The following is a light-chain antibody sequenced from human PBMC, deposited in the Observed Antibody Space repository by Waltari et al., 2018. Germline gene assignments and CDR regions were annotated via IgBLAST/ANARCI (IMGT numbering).Light chain of an antibody. Sequence: QSALTQPASVSGSPGQSITISCTGTSSDVGGYNYVSWYQQHPGKAPKFMIYDVSKRRSGVSNRFSGSKAGNTASLTISGLQAEDEAEYYCSSYTSSSTWVFGGGTKLTVL. CDR3: SSYTSSSTWV. CDR2: DVS. J-gene: IGLJ3*02. CDR1: SSDVGGYNY. V-gene: IGLV2-14*01.